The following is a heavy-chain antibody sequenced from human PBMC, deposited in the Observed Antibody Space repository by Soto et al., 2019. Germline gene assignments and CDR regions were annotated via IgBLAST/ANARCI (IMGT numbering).Heavy chain of an antibody. CDR3: ARAAAIRDPFDY. Sequence: QVQLQESGPGLVKPSQTLSLTCTVSGGSISSGGYYWSWIRQHPGKGLEWIGYIYYSGSTYYNTSLKSLVTISVDTSKNQFSLKLSSVTAADTAVYYCARAAAIRDPFDYLGQGTLVTVSS. CDR2: IYYSGST. CDR1: GGSISSGGYY. J-gene: IGHJ4*02. V-gene: IGHV4-31*01. D-gene: IGHD2-2*02.